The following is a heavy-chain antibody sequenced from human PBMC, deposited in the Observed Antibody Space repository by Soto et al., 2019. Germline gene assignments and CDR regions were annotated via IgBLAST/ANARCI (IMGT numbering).Heavy chain of an antibody. D-gene: IGHD2-15*01. J-gene: IGHJ6*03. Sequence: KTSETLSLTCTVSGGSISSYYWSWIRQPPGKGLEWIGYIYYSGSTNYNPSLKSRVTISVDTSKNQFSLKLSSVTAADTAVYYCARGEYCSGGSCFSQIEFWDHGLLSVWARRTSVTGS. CDR2: IYYSGST. CDR1: GGSISSYY. CDR3: ARGEYCSGGSCFSQIEFWDHGLLSV. V-gene: IGHV4-59*01.